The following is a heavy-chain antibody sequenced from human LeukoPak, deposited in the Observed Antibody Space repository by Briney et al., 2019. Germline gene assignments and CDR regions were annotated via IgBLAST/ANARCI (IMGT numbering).Heavy chain of an antibody. CDR3: ARGFGLAGY. CDR1: GGSFSGYY. D-gene: IGHD2-15*01. Sequence: SETLSLTCAVYGGSFSGYYWSWIRQPPGKGLEWIGEINHSGSTNYNPSLKSRVTISVDTSKNQCSRKLSSVTAADTAVYYCARGFGLAGYWGQGTLVTVSS. V-gene: IGHV4-34*01. CDR2: INHSGST. J-gene: IGHJ4*02.